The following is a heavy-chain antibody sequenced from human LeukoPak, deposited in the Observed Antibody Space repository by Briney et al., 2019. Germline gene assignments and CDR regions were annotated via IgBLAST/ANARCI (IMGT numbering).Heavy chain of an antibody. CDR1: GGSFSGYY. V-gene: IGHV4-34*01. D-gene: IGHD3-16*02. CDR3: ATYRFSFGGVIGRSFDC. J-gene: IGHJ4*02. CDR2: INHSGGT. Sequence: SETLSLTCAVYGGSFSGYYWSWIRQPPGKGLEWIGEINHSGGTNYNPSLKSRVTISVDTSKNQFSLKLSSVTAADTAVYYCATYRFSFGGVIGRSFDCWGQGTLVTVSS.